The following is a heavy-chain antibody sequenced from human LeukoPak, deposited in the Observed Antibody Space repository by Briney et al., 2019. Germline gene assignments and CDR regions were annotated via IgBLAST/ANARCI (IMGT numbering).Heavy chain of an antibody. D-gene: IGHD4-4*01. V-gene: IGHV3-9*01. CDR3: TKDTNNNYVGVFDY. J-gene: IGHJ4*02. Sequence: GGSLRLSCAASGFTFSSHWMHWVRQAPGKGLEWVSGISWNSGNIGYADSVKGRFTISRDNAKNSLYLQMNSLRDEDTALYYCTKDTNNNYVGVFDYWGQGTLVTVSS. CDR1: GFTFSSHW. CDR2: ISWNSGNI.